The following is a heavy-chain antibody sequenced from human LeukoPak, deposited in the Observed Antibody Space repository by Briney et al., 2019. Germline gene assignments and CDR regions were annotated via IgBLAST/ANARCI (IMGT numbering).Heavy chain of an antibody. CDR3: ARALGTRAPFDY. D-gene: IGHD1-1*01. Sequence: GGSLRLSCVVSGFTFSSYPMSWVRQAPGKGLEWVSVISESGDVTHYADSVKGRFTISRDNSKNTLYLQMNSLRAEDTAVYYCARALGTRAPFDYWGQGTLVTVSS. J-gene: IGHJ4*02. CDR2: ISESGDVT. V-gene: IGHV3-23*01. CDR1: GFTFSSYP.